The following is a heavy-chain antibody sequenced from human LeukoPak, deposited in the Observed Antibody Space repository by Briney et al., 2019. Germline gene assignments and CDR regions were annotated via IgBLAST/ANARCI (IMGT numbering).Heavy chain of an antibody. CDR1: GFTLSSYE. CDR3: ASSTAFDP. CDR2: ISSSGSTI. Sequence: GGSLRLSCAASGFTLSSYEMNWVRQAPGKGLEWVSYISSSGSTIYYADSVKGRFTISRDNARNSLYLQMNSLRAEDTAVYYCASSTAFDPWGQGTLVTVSS. D-gene: IGHD2-21*02. V-gene: IGHV3-48*03. J-gene: IGHJ5*02.